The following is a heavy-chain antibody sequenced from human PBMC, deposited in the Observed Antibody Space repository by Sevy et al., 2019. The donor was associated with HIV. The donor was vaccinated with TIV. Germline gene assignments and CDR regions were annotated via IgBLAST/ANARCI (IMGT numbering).Heavy chain of an antibody. Sequence: ASVKVSCKASGYTFTGYYMHWVRQAPGQGLEWMGWINPNSGGTNYAQKFQGRVTMTRDTSISTAYMELGRLRSDDTAVYYCARTPGGKYCSGGSCDYYYGMDVWGQGTTVTVSS. J-gene: IGHJ6*02. V-gene: IGHV1-2*02. CDR1: GYTFTGYY. CDR3: ARTPGGKYCSGGSCDYYYGMDV. CDR2: INPNSGGT. D-gene: IGHD2-15*01.